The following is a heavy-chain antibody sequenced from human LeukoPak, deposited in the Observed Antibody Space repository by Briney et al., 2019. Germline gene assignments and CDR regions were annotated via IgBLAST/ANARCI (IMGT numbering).Heavy chain of an antibody. V-gene: IGHV1-18*01. CDR3: VRSTAAPTIAAAYDY. CDR1: GYMFTSYG. CDR2: ISKYNGNT. J-gene: IGHJ4*02. D-gene: IGHD6-13*01. Sequence: ASVKVSCKASGYMFTSYGICWVRQAPGQGLEWMGWISKYNGNTKYAQKLHGRVTMNTDTSTRTAYMELRSLRSDDTAVYYCVRSTAAPTIAAAYDYWGQGTLVIVSS.